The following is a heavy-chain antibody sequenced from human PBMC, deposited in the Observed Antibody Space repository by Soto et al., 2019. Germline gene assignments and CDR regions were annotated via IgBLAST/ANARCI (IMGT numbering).Heavy chain of an antibody. Sequence: QVQLVQSGAEVKKPGSSVKVSCKASGGTFSSYAISWVRQAPGQGLALMGGIIPIFGTANYAQKFQGRVTITADKSTSTAYMELSSLRSEDTAVYYCARNALEIPRNYYYGMDVWGQGTTVTVSS. CDR3: ARNALEIPRNYYYGMDV. J-gene: IGHJ6*02. V-gene: IGHV1-69*06. CDR1: GGTFSSYA. D-gene: IGHD1-7*01. CDR2: IIPIFGTA.